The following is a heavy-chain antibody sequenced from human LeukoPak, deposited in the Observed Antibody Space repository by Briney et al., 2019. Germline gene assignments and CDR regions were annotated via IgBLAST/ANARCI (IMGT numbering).Heavy chain of an antibody. J-gene: IGHJ4*02. CDR3: ATTRGSSFDY. CDR1: DLTVSSSY. CDR2: IYTDGST. Sequence: GGSLRLSCEASDLTVSSSYMAWVRQPPGKGLEWISIIYTDGSTYYADSVTGRFTISRDTSSNTLFLQMNSLSPDDTAVYYCATTRGSSFDYWGQGTLVTVSS. D-gene: IGHD1-26*01. V-gene: IGHV3-53*01.